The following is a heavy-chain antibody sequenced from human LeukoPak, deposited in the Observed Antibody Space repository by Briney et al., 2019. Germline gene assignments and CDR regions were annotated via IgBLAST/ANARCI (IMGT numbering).Heavy chain of an antibody. J-gene: IGHJ4*02. D-gene: IGHD6-13*01. CDR3: AGGIAAASGY. V-gene: IGHV4-39*01. CDR2: IYYTGTT. Sequence: SETLSLTCSVSGGSTSSSGYYWGWFRRPPGKGLEWIGSIYYTGTTYYKPSLKSRVTISVDTSKNQFSLKLTTVTAADTAVYFCAGGIAAASGYWGQGTLVTVSS. CDR1: GGSTSSSGYY.